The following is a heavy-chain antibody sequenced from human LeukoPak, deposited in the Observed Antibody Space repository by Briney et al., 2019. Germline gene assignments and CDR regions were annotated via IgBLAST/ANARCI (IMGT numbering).Heavy chain of an antibody. D-gene: IGHD6-13*01. J-gene: IGHJ4*02. Sequence: SETLSLTCTASGGSISSSSYYWGWIRQPPGKGLEWIGSIYYSGSTYYNPSLKSRVTISVDTSKNQFSLKLSSVTAADTAVYYCARFSIAATGPTDYFDYWGQGTLVTVSS. CDR2: IYYSGST. CDR1: GGSISSSSYY. CDR3: ARFSIAATGPTDYFDY. V-gene: IGHV4-39*01.